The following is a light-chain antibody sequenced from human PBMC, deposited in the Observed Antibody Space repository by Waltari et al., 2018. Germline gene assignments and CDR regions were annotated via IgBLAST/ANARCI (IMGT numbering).Light chain of an antibody. J-gene: IGKJ1*01. CDR3: QHYLKLPVT. CDR2: GAS. Sequence: SCRASQIVSRALAWYQQKPGQAPSLLIYGASTRATGIPDRFSGSGSGTDFSLTISRLEPDDFAVYYCQHYLKLPVTFGQGTTVEI. CDR1: QIVSRA. V-gene: IGKV3-20*01.